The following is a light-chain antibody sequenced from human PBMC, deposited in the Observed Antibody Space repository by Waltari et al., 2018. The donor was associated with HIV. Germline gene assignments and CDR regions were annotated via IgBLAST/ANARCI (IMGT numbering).Light chain of an antibody. J-gene: IGLJ2*01. Sequence: QSALTQLASVSGSPGQSITISCTGTSGDVGGYNFVSWYQKHPGKAPKLIFYNVNRRPSCVSIRFSGSRSSNTASLTISVLHAEDEADYFCSSYTSSGPRYVLFGGGTRLTVL. CDR3: SSYTSSGPRYVL. CDR2: NVN. V-gene: IGLV2-14*03. CDR1: SGDVGGYNF.